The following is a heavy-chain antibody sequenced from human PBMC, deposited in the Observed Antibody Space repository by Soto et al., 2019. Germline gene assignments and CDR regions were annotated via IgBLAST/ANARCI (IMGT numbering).Heavy chain of an antibody. Sequence: SGTLSLTCTVSGGSISSYYWSWIRQPPGKGLEWIGYIYYSGSTNYNPSLKSRVTISVDTSKNQFSLKLSSVTAADTAVYYCARGGGGIAVVNEFDPWGQGTLVTVSS. D-gene: IGHD6-19*01. CDR1: GGSISSYY. CDR3: ARGGGGIAVVNEFDP. CDR2: IYYSGST. V-gene: IGHV4-59*01. J-gene: IGHJ5*02.